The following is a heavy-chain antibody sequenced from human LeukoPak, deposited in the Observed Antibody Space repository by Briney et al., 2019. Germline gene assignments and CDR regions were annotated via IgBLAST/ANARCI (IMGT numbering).Heavy chain of an antibody. V-gene: IGHV3-9*01. Sequence: GGSLRLSCAASGFTFDDFAMHWVRQAPGKGLEWVSSISWNSGSISYADSVKGRFTISRDSAKNSLYLQMNSLRAEDTALYYCAKDRRGYCRGECDYWGQGTLVTVSS. CDR3: AKDRRGYCRGECDY. CDR1: GFTFDDFA. CDR2: ISWNSGSI. D-gene: IGHD2-15*01. J-gene: IGHJ4*02.